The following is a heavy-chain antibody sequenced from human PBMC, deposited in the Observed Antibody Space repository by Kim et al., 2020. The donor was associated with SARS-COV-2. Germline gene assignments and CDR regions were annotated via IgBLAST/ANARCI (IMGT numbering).Heavy chain of an antibody. D-gene: IGHD6-13*01. CDR2: IDPSDSYT. J-gene: IGHJ4*02. Sequence: GESLKISCKGSGYSFTSYWISWVRQMPGKGLEWMGRIDPSDSYTNYSPSFQGHVTISADKSISTAYLQWSSLKASDTAMYYCARHPPLYSSSWKFDYWGQGTLVTVSS. CDR1: GYSFTSYW. CDR3: ARHPPLYSSSWKFDY. V-gene: IGHV5-10-1*01.